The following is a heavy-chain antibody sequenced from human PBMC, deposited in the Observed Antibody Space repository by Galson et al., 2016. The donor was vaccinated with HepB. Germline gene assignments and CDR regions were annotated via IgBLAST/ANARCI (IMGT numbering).Heavy chain of an antibody. J-gene: IGHJ4*02. V-gene: IGHV3-74*03. CDR2: INNDGRNT. D-gene: IGHD3-10*01. CDR3: AKDMTTMVRGVMHY. CDR1: GFTFSSYW. Sequence: SLRLSCAASGFTFSSYWMNWVRQAPGKGLVWVSRINNDGRNTTYADSVKGRFTISRDNAKNTLYLQMNSLRAEDTALYYCAKDMTTMVRGVMHYWGQGTLVTVSS.